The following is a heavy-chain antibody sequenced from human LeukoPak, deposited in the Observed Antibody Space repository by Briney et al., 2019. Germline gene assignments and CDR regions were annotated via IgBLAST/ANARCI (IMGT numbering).Heavy chain of an antibody. CDR1: GGTFSSYA. J-gene: IGHJ4*02. Sequence: ASVKVSCKASGGTFSSYAISWVRQAPGQGLEWLGRIIPILGIANYAQKFQGRVTITADKSTSTAYMELSSLRSEDTAVYFCATYYSDTSARDWGQGTLVTVSS. CDR2: IIPILGIA. CDR3: ATYYSDTSARD. D-gene: IGHD3-22*01. V-gene: IGHV1-69*04.